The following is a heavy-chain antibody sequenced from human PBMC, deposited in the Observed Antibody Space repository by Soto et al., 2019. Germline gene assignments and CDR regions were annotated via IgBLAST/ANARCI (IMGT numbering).Heavy chain of an antibody. J-gene: IGHJ4*02. V-gene: IGHV3-30-3*01. D-gene: IGHD2-15*01. CDR2: ITSEADRQ. CDR3: ASGCSSSGCRVFAY. CDR1: GFMFSDYG. Sequence: QAQLVESGGGVVQPGRSLRLSCAASGFMFSDYGMHWVRQAPGKGLEWVAFITSEADRQYYADSVRGRFTISRDNSRDTLYLQVHSLRLEDTGVYYCASGCSSSGCRVFAYWGLGTLVTVSS.